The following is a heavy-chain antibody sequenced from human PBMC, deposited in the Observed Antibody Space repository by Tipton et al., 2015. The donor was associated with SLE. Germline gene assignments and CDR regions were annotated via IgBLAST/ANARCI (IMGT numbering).Heavy chain of an antibody. J-gene: IGHJ4*02. CDR1: DDSISNYY. Sequence: TLSLTCSVSDDSISNYYWSWIRQPPGKGLEWIGSIFYTGSTYYNPSLKSRVTISVDTSKNQFSLKLSSVTAADTAVYYCARASGGLLPFDYWGQGTLVTVSS. CDR2: IFYTGST. V-gene: IGHV4-59*01. D-gene: IGHD3-22*01. CDR3: ARASGGLLPFDY.